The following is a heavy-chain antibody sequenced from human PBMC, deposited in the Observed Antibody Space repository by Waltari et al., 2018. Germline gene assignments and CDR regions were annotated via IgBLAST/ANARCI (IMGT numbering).Heavy chain of an antibody. D-gene: IGHD3-10*01. CDR1: GFTVSSNY. J-gene: IGHJ5*02. V-gene: IGHV3-53*01. CDR2: SYSGGTT. Sequence: EVQLVESGGGLIQPGGSLRLSCAASGFTVSSNYMNWVRQAPGKGLEWVSISYSGGTTYYADSVKGRFTISRDNSKNTLYLQMNSLRADDTAVYYCARGGGVLLWFANWGQGTLVTVSS. CDR3: ARGGGVLLWFAN.